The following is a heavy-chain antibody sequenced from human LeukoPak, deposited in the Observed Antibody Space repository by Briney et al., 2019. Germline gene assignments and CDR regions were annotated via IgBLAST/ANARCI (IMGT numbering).Heavy chain of an antibody. J-gene: IGHJ4*02. CDR1: GYTFTSYG. CDR2: ISAYNGNT. CDR3: ARTLGPPYYYGSGSYDFDY. D-gene: IGHD3-10*01. V-gene: IGHV1-18*04. Sequence: ASVKVSCKASGYTFTSYGISWVRQAPGQGLEWMGWISAYNGNTNYAQKLQGRVTMTTDTSTSTAYMELRSLRSDHTAVYYCARTLGPPYYYGSGSYDFDYWGQGTLVTVSS.